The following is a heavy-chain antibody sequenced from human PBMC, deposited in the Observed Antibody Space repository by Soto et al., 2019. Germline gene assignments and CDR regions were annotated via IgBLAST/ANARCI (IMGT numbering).Heavy chain of an antibody. CDR2: IYHSGST. CDR1: GGSISSSNW. D-gene: IGHD1-1*01. J-gene: IGHJ6*02. CDR3: ASWKSEETRDYYYYGMDV. Sequence: SETLSLTCAVSGGSISSSNWWSWVRQPPGKGLEWIVEIYHSGSTNYNPSLKSRVTISVDKSKNQFSLKLSSVTAADTAVYYCASWKSEETRDYYYYGMDVWGQGTTVTVSS. V-gene: IGHV4-4*02.